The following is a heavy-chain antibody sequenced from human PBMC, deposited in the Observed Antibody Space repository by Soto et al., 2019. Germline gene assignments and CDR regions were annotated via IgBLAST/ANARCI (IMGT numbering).Heavy chain of an antibody. CDR2: INSDGSSP. J-gene: IGHJ4*02. V-gene: IGHV3-74*01. D-gene: IGHD6-13*01. CDR1: GFTFSNYW. Sequence: EVQLVESGGGLVQPGGSLRLSCAASGFTFSNYWMHWVRQAPGKGLVWVSRINSDGSSPTYADSVKGRFTISRDNARNTLYLQMNSLRVEDTAVYYCARLRAAAASYYFVSWGQGTLVTVSS. CDR3: ARLRAAAASYYFVS.